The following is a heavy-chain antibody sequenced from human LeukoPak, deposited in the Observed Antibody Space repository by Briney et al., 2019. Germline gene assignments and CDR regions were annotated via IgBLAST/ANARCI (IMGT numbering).Heavy chain of an antibody. J-gene: IGHJ5*02. CDR2: INHSGST. CDR1: GFTFSSYA. D-gene: IGHD3-3*01. V-gene: IGHV4-34*01. Sequence: GSLRLSCAASGFTFSSYAMSWVRQPPGKGLEWIGEINHSGSTNYNPSLKSRVTISVDTSKNQFSLKLSSVTAADTAVYYCARGPRMSTIFGVVNPKAFDPWGQGTLVTVSS. CDR3: ARGPRMSTIFGVVNPKAFDP.